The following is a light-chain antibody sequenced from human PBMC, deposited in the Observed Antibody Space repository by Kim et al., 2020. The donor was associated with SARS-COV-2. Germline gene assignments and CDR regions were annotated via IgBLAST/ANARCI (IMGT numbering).Light chain of an antibody. CDR1: RSDIGGYDY. Sequence: GRSITISCTGTRSDIGGYDYVSWYQQHPGKAPKLMIYDVTKRPSGVSNRFSGSKSGNTASLIISGLQAEDEADYYCSSYTSDNTDVFGGGTKVTVL. CDR2: DVT. V-gene: IGLV2-14*03. CDR3: SSYTSDNTDV. J-gene: IGLJ1*01.